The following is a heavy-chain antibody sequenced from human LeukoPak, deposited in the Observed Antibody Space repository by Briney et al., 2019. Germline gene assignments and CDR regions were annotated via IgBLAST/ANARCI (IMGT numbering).Heavy chain of an antibody. CDR1: GFTFSSYA. CDR2: ISGSGGST. V-gene: IGHV3-23*01. D-gene: IGHD4-11*01. CDR3: AKTKVAVTTFYGMDV. J-gene: IGHJ6*02. Sequence: GGSLRLSCAASGFTFSSYAMSWVRQAPGKGLEWVSAISGSGGSTYYADSVKGRFTISRDNSKSTLYLQMNSLRAEDTAVYYCAKTKVAVTTFYGMDVWGQGTTVTVSS.